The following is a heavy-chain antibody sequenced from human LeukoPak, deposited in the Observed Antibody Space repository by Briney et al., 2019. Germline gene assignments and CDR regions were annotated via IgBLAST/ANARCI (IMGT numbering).Heavy chain of an antibody. J-gene: IGHJ4*02. V-gene: IGHV3-48*04. CDR3: ARDLLNDEGSSYFFDQ. CDR2: ISKSSDRI. D-gene: IGHD2-2*01. Sequence: GGSLRLSCAASGFTFSSYSMNWVREAPGKGVEWVSYISKSSDRIYHADSVKGRFTISRDNAKNSLYLQMDSLRAEDTAVYYCARDLLNDEGSSYFFDQWGQGTLVTVSS. CDR1: GFTFSSYS.